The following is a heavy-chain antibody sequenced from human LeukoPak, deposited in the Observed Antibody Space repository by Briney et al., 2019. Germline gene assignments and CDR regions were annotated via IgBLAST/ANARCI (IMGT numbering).Heavy chain of an antibody. Sequence: GGSLRLSCAASGFTFSSYSMNWVRQAPGKGLEWVSSISSSSSYIYCADSVKGRFTISRDNAKNSLYLQMNSLRAEDTAVYYCARGYSSGWTIDYWGQGTLVTVSS. CDR3: ARGYSSGWTIDY. D-gene: IGHD6-19*01. V-gene: IGHV3-21*01. CDR1: GFTFSSYS. J-gene: IGHJ4*02. CDR2: ISSSSSYI.